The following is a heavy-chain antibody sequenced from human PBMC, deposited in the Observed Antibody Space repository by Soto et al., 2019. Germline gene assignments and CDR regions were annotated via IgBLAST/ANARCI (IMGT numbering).Heavy chain of an antibody. CDR3: ARVGGINWFDP. CDR2: VYYSGST. CDR1: GGSISSGGYY. V-gene: IGHV4-31*01. D-gene: IGHD3-16*01. J-gene: IGHJ5*02. Sequence: QVQLQESGPGLVKHSQTLSLICTVSGGSISSGGYYWSWIRQQPGKGLEWIGYVYYSGSTYYNPSLKTLVTISVDTSKNQFSLKLSSVTAADTAVYYWARVGGINWFDPWGQGTLVTVSS.